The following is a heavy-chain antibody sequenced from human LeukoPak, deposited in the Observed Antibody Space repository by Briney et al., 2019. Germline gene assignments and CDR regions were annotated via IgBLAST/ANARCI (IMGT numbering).Heavy chain of an antibody. J-gene: IGHJ4*02. CDR2: IYHSGRT. CDR3: ASGDSTYYFDY. Sequence: SETLSLTCTVSGYSITNNYYWDWVRQPPGKGLEWIASIYHSGRTYYNPALKSRVTISVDTSKNQFSLKLSSVTAADTAVYYCASGDSTYYFDYWGQGTLVTVSS. CDR1: GYSITNNYY. D-gene: IGHD4-17*01. V-gene: IGHV4-38-2*02.